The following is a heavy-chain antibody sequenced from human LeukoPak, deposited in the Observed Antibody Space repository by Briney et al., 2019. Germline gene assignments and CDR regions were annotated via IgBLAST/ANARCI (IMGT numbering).Heavy chain of an antibody. J-gene: IGHJ3*02. D-gene: IGHD6-19*01. V-gene: IGHV4-38-2*02. CDR2: IYHSGST. CDR1: GYSISSGYY. Sequence: SETLSLTCTVSGYSISSGYYWGWIRQPPGKGLEWIGSIYHSGSTYYNPSLKSRVTISVDTSKNQFSLKLSSVTAADTAVYYCARAPGIAVAGTYRDDAFDIWGQGTMVTVSS. CDR3: ARAPGIAVAGTYRDDAFDI.